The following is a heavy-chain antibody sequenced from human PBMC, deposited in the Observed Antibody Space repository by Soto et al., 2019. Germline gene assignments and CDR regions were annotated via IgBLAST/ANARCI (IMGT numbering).Heavy chain of an antibody. CDR2: IYTSGST. CDR3: AGDGELTSGWYSY. D-gene: IGHD6-19*01. J-gene: IGHJ4*02. CDR1: GGSISSYY. V-gene: IGHV4-4*07. Sequence: SSETLSLTCTVSGGSISSYYWSWIRQPAGKGLEWIGRIYTSGSTNYNPSLKSRATMSVHTSKNQFSLRLSSVTAADTAVYYCAGDGELTSGWYSYWGQGTLVTVSS.